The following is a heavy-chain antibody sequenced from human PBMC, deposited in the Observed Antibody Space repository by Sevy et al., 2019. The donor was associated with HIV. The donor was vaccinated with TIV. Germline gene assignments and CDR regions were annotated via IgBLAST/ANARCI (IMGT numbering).Heavy chain of an antibody. V-gene: IGHV3-53*01. D-gene: IGHD3-22*01. J-gene: IGHJ3*02. CDR2: IYSGGST. CDR3: AKTDSSVAFDI. CDR1: GFTVSSNY. Sequence: GGSLRLSCAASGFTVSSNYMSWVRQAPGKGLEWVSVIYSGGSTYYADSVKDRFTISRDNSKNTLYLQMNSLRAEDTAVYYCAKTDSSVAFDIWGQGTMVTVSS.